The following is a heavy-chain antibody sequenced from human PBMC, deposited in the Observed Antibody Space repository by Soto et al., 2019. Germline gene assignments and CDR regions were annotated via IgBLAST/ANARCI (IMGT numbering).Heavy chain of an antibody. D-gene: IGHD3-22*01. CDR3: ARDYYYHSSGYTPSTDY. J-gene: IGHJ4*02. CDR1: GYTFTSYG. V-gene: IGHV1-18*04. CDR2: ISAYNGNT. Sequence: ASVKVSCKASGYTFTSYGISWVRQAPGQGLEWMGWISAYNGNTNYAQKLQGRVTMTTDTSTSTAYMELRSLRSDDTAVYYCARDYYYHSSGYTPSTDYWGQGTLATVSS.